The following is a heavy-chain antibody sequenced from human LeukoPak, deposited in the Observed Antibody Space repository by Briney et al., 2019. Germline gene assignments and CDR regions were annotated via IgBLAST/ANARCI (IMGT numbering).Heavy chain of an antibody. D-gene: IGHD3-3*01. CDR2: IYHSGST. V-gene: IGHV4-30-2*01. J-gene: IGHJ5*02. Sequence: PSQTLSLTCTVSGGSISSGGYYWSWIRQPPGKGLEWIGYIYHSGSTYYNPSLKSRVTISVDRSKNQFSLKLSSVTAADTAVYYCARSPVLRFLEWLLSSSFDPWGQGTLVTVSS. CDR3: ARSPVLRFLEWLLSSSFDP. CDR1: GGSISSGGYY.